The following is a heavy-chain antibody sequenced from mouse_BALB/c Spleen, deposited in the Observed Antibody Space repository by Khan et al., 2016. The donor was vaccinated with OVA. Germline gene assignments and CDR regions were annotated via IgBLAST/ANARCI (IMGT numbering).Heavy chain of an antibody. V-gene: IGHV5-6-5*01. CDR1: GFTFSNYA. CDR3: ARDYLFAY. D-gene: IGHD1-1*01. J-gene: IGHJ3*01. Sequence: DVMLVESGGGLVKPGGSLKLSCAASGFTFSNYAMSWVRQSPEKRLEWVASISSGDSTYYPDSETGRFTLSRANARNILYLLMSRRRSKDTAMYDCARDYLFAYWGQGTLVTVSA. CDR2: ISSGDST.